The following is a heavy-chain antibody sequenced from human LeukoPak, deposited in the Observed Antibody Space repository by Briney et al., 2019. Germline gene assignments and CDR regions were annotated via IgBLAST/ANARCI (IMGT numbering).Heavy chain of an antibody. Sequence: PGGSLRLSCAASGFTFSSYGMHCVRQAPGKGLEWVAVISYDGSNKYYADSVKGRFTISRDNSKNTLYLQMNSLRAEDTAVYYCAKDLYYYDSSGYSAWGQGTLVTVSS. D-gene: IGHD3-22*01. J-gene: IGHJ5*02. CDR1: GFTFSSYG. CDR2: ISYDGSNK. CDR3: AKDLYYYDSSGYSA. V-gene: IGHV3-30*18.